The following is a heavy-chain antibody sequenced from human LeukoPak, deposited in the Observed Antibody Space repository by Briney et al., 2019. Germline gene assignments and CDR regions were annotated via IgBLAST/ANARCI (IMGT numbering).Heavy chain of an antibody. D-gene: IGHD3-22*01. CDR1: GLTIGSRY. J-gene: IGHJ4*02. CDR2: LYLAGNT. Sequence: GGSLRLSCVASGLTIGSRYMNWVRQAPGKGLEWVSALYLAGNTYYADSVRGRFTISRDNSKNTLYLQVNNLRAEDTAVYYCASYDSSGYYPLWGQGTLVTVSS. CDR3: ASYDSSGYYPL. V-gene: IGHV3-53*01.